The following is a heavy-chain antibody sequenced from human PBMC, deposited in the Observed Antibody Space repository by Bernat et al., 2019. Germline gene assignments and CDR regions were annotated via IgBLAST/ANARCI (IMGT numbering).Heavy chain of an antibody. D-gene: IGHD2-8*01. V-gene: IGHV3-48*01. CDR2: ITGSSNTI. CDR1: GFNFNIYS. CDR3: TTSNGHLDL. Sequence: EVQLVESGGNLLQPGGSLRLSCAASGFNFNIYSMNWVRQAPGKSLEWLAYITGSSNTIHYADSVKGRFTISRDNAKNSLYLQMNSLRVEDTAVYYCTTSNGHLDLWGQGILVTVSS. J-gene: IGHJ5*02.